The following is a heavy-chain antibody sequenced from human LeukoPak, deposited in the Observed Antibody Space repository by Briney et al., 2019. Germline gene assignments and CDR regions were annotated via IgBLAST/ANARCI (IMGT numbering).Heavy chain of an antibody. D-gene: IGHD3-10*01. Sequence: SETLSLTCTVSGYSISSGYYWGWIRQAPGKGLEWIGSIYHSGSSYYNPSLKSRVTISVDTSKNQFSLKLSSVTAADTAVYYCARAGWSMVRGVIRYWGQGALVTVSS. CDR2: IYHSGSS. CDR3: ARAGWSMVRGVIRY. J-gene: IGHJ4*02. CDR1: GYSISSGYY. V-gene: IGHV4-38-2*02.